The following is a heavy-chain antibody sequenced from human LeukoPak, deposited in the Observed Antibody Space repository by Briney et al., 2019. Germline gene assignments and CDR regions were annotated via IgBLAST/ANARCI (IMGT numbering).Heavy chain of an antibody. CDR2: ISYDGSNK. CDR3: AKGGFWNTYYTGDAFDI. Sequence: GGSLRLSCAASGFTFSSYGMHWVRQAPGKGLEWVAVISYDGSNKYYADSVKGRFSISRDNSRKMLFLQLNSLRAEDTAVFYCAKGGFWNTYYTGDAFDIWGQGTMVTVSS. D-gene: IGHD3-3*01. V-gene: IGHV3-30*18. CDR1: GFTFSSYG. J-gene: IGHJ3*02.